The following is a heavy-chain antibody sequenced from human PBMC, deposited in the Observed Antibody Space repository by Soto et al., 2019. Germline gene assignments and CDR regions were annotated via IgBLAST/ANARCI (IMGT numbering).Heavy chain of an antibody. Sequence: SLKVSCKASGGTFSSYTITWVRQAPGQGLEWMGRIIPILGIANYAQKFQGRVTITADKSTRTAYMELSSMRSEDTAVYYCAKDNSGYDLGNLWFDPWGQGTLVNVSS. D-gene: IGHD5-12*01. CDR3: AKDNSGYDLGNLWFDP. CDR2: IIPILGIA. J-gene: IGHJ5*02. V-gene: IGHV1-69*04. CDR1: GGTFSSYT.